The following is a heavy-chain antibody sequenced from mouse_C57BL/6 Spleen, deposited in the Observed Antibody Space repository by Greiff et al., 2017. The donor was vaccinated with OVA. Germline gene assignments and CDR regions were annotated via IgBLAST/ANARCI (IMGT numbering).Heavy chain of an antibody. CDR3: AREGGYFDV. CDR1: GFTFSDYG. V-gene: IGHV5-17*01. CDR2: ISSGSSTI. J-gene: IGHJ1*03. Sequence: EVQVVESGGGLVKPGGSLKLSCAASGFTFSDYGMHWVRQAPEKGLEWVAYISSGSSTIYYADTVKGRFTISRDNAKNTLFLQMTSLRSEDAAMYYCAREGGYFDVWGTGTTVTVSS.